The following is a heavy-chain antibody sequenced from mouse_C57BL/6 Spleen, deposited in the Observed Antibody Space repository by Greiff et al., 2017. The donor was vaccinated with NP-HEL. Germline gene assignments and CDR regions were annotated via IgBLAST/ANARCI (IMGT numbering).Heavy chain of an antibody. V-gene: IGHV1-80*01. CDR3: AIYYGSPWFAY. CDR2: IYPGDGDT. D-gene: IGHD1-1*01. CDR1: GYAFSSYW. J-gene: IGHJ3*01. Sequence: VQLQQSGASVKIPCKASGYAFSSYWMNGVKKRPGKGLEGIGRIYPGDGDTNYNGKFKGKATLTADKSSSTAYMQLSSLTSEDSAVYFCAIYYGSPWFAYWGQGTLVTVSA.